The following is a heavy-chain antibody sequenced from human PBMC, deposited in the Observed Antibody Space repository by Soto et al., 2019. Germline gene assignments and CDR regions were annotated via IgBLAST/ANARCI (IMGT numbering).Heavy chain of an antibody. D-gene: IGHD5-18*01. CDR2: IYYSGST. J-gene: IGHJ6*02. CDR3: ATYSYGYVDYGMDV. V-gene: IGHV4-39*01. Sequence: SETLSLTCTVSGGSISSSSYYWGWIRQPPGKGLEWIGSIYYSGSTYYNPSLKSRVTISVDTSKNQFSLKLSSVTAADTAVYYCATYSYGYVDYGMDVWGQGTTVTVSS. CDR1: GGSISSSSYY.